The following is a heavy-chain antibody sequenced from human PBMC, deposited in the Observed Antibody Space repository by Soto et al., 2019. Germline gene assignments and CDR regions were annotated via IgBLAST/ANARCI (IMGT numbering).Heavy chain of an antibody. J-gene: IGHJ4*02. D-gene: IGHD2-15*01. CDR3: AKGRSGAYRSGGICYSPDY. CDR1: GFTFSSHV. CDR2: ISGTGGT. Sequence: EVQLWESGGGLVQPGGSLRLSCAVSGFTFSSHVMSWVRQAPGKGLEWVAAISGTGGTYYADSVKGRFTISRDDANNARYLQMNTLRDEYTAVYYCAKGRSGAYRSGGICYSPDYWGQGTLVIVSS. V-gene: IGHV3-23*01.